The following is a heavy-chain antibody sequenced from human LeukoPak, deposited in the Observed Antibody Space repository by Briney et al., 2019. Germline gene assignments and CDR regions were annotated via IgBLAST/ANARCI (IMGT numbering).Heavy chain of an antibody. CDR3: ATIAARPKHNWFDP. J-gene: IGHJ5*02. Sequence: ASVKVSCKASGYTFTGYYMHWGRPAPGQGGEWMGWINPNSGGTNYPQKSQGRVTITRDTSITTAYMELSRLRSDDTAVYYCATIAARPKHNWFDPWGQGTLVTVSS. D-gene: IGHD6-6*01. CDR2: INPNSGGT. CDR1: GYTFTGYY. V-gene: IGHV1-2*02.